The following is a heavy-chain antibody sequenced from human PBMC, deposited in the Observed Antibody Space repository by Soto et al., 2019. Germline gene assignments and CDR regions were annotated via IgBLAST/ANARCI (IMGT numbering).Heavy chain of an antibody. CDR1: GFTFSSYE. CDR2: ISSSGSTI. CDR3: ARGGGPYSSPFDY. J-gene: IGHJ4*02. D-gene: IGHD6-13*01. Sequence: GGSLRLSCAASGFTFSSYEMNWVRQAPGKGLEWVSYISSSGSTIYYADSVKGRFTISRDNAKNSLYLQMNSLRAEDTAVYYCARGGGPYSSPFDYWGQGTLVTVSS. V-gene: IGHV3-48*03.